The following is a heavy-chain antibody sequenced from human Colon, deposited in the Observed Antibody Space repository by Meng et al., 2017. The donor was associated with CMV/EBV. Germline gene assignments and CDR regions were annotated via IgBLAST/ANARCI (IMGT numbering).Heavy chain of an antibody. CDR1: GDTLDSYG. CDR2: IAGDSSRR. CDR3: ARYHYYDRSGYLKVHLDY. V-gene: IGHV1-18*01. D-gene: IGHD3-22*01. Sequence: ASVKVSCKTSGDTLDSYGFTWVRQAPGQGLEWMGWIAGDSSRRNYAQKVQGRVTMTTDTSTSTAYMELRSLRSDDTAIYFCARYHYYDRSGYLKVHLDYWGQGTLVTVSS. J-gene: IGHJ4*02.